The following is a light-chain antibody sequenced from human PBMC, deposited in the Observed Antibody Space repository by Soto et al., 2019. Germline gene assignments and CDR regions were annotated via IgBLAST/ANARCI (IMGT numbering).Light chain of an antibody. Sequence: DLQLTQSPSFLSASVGDRVTITCRTSQGISGYLAWYQQKPGKAPKLLIYTASILQTGVPTRFGGSGSGTEFTLTVSSLQPEDFATYYCQQLNSFPITFGQGTRLEIK. J-gene: IGKJ5*01. CDR2: TAS. CDR3: QQLNSFPIT. CDR1: QGISGY. V-gene: IGKV1-9*01.